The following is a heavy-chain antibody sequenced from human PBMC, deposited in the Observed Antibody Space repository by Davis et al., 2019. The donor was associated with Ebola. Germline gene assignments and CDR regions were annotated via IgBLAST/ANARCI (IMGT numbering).Heavy chain of an antibody. CDR1: GGSISSYY. CDR2: IYYSGST. Sequence: SETLSLTCTVSGGSISSYYWSWIRQPPGKELEWIGYIYYSGSTNYNPSLKSRVTISVDTSKNQFSLKLSSVTAADTAVYYCARGELLWFGELLYGYYYGMDVWGQGTTVTVSS. V-gene: IGHV4-59*01. D-gene: IGHD3-10*01. J-gene: IGHJ6*02. CDR3: ARGELLWFGELLYGYYYGMDV.